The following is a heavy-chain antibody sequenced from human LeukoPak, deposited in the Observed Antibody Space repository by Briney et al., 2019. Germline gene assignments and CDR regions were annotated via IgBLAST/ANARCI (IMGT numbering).Heavy chain of an antibody. CDR2: INHSGST. D-gene: IGHD3-10*01. Sequence: SETLSLTCAVYGGSFSGYYWSWIRQPPGKGLEWIGEINHSGSTNYNPSLKSRVTISVDTSKNQFSLKLSSVTAADTAAYYCARKYGSGSYSLPFDYWGQGTLVTVSS. V-gene: IGHV4-34*01. CDR3: ARKYGSGSYSLPFDY. J-gene: IGHJ4*02. CDR1: GGSFSGYY.